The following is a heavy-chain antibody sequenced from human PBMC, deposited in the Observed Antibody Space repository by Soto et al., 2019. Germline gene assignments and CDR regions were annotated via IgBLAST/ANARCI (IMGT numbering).Heavy chain of an antibody. J-gene: IGHJ6*02. CDR3: ARGAYYYYYGLDV. CDR1: GFTFHTYE. Sequence: LRLSCAASGFTFHTYEMNWVRQAPGKGLEWVSYISSTSSTISYADSVKGRFTISRDNAKNSLSLQMNSLRAEDTAVYYCARGAYYYYYGLDVWGQGTTVTVSS. CDR2: ISSTSSTI. V-gene: IGHV3-48*03.